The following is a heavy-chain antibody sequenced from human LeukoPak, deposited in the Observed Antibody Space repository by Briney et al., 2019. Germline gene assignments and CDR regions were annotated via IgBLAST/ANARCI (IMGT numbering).Heavy chain of an antibody. V-gene: IGHV4-61*01. CDR1: GGSVSSGSYY. D-gene: IGHD5-18*01. J-gene: IGHJ3*02. Sequence: SETLSLTCTVSGGSVSSGSYYWSWIRQPPGKGLEWIGYIYYSGSTNYNPSLKSRVTISVDTSKNQFSLKLSSVTAADTAVYYCARDIRGYSYGDDAFDIWGQGTMVTVSS. CDR2: IYYSGST. CDR3: ARDIRGYSYGDDAFDI.